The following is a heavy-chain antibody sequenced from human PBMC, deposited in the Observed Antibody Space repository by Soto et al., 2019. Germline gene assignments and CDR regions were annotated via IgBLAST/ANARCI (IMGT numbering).Heavy chain of an antibody. CDR2: ISGSGGSR. J-gene: IGHJ4*02. V-gene: IGHV3-23*01. CDR3: AKAVYDILTGDDY. D-gene: IGHD3-9*01. CDR1: GFTFSSYA. Sequence: GGSLRLSCAASGFTFSSYAMSWVRQAPGKGLEWVSGISGSGGSRYYADSVKGRFTISRDNSKNTLYLQMNSLRAEDTAVYYCAKAVYDILTGDDYWGQGALVTVSS.